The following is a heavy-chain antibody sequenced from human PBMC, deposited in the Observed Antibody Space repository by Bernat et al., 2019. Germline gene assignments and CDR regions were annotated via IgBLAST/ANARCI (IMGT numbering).Heavy chain of an antibody. V-gene: IGHV1-8*01. Sequence: QVQLVQSGAEVKKPGASVKVPCKASGYTFTSYDINWVRQATGQGLEWMGWMNPNSGNTGYAQKFQGRVTMTRNTSISTAYMELSSLRSEDTAVYYCARVPLGQQSSYYDFWSGYYRGGDYDWFDPWGQGTLVTVSS. J-gene: IGHJ5*02. CDR2: MNPNSGNT. CDR3: ARVPLGQQSSYYDFWSGYYRGGDYDWFDP. D-gene: IGHD3-3*01. CDR1: GYTFTSYD.